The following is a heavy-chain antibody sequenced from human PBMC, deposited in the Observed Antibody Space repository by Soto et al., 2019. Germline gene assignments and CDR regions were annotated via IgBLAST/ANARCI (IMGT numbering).Heavy chain of an antibody. CDR1: GHSFTSNL. V-gene: IGHV5-10-1*01. D-gene: IGHD2-15*01. Sequence: GESLKISCKGSGHSFTSNLINWVRQMPVKGLEWMGRIDPSDSQSNYNPSLQGHVTISADKSTSSAYLQWNSLKASDTAMYYCAGHCRGGNCFSYYAMDVWGQGTTVTFYS. CDR3: AGHCRGGNCFSYYAMDV. J-gene: IGHJ6*02. CDR2: IDPSDSQS.